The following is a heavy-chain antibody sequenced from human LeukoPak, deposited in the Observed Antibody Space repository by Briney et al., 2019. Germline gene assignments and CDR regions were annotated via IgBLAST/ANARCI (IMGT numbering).Heavy chain of an antibody. J-gene: IGHJ3*02. CDR1: ASSLGDYA. CDR3: TRARQLRHFDWIPGGGEHDGFDI. D-gene: IGHD3-9*01. Sequence: GGSLRLSCTTSASSLGDYAMNWVRQAPGKGLEWVGLIRSKAYGCTIEYAPPVRGRSTISRDESKSIVYLQMNNLKTEDTAVYFCTRARQLRHFDWIPGGGEHDGFDIWGQGSMVTVS. V-gene: IGHV3-49*04. CDR2: IRSKAYGCTI.